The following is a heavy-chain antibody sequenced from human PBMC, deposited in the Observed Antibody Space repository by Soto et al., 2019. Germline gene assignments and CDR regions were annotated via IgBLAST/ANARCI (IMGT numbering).Heavy chain of an antibody. CDR1: GFTFSSYG. CDR3: ARGPNYGDDAFDI. CDR2: IWYDGSNK. Sequence: QVQLVESGGGVVQPGRSLRLSCAASGFTFSSYGMHWVRQAPGKGLEWVAVIWYDGSNKYYADSVKGRFTISRDNSKNTLYLQMNILRAEDTAVYYCARGPNYGDDAFDIWGQGTMVTVSS. J-gene: IGHJ3*02. D-gene: IGHD4-17*01. V-gene: IGHV3-33*01.